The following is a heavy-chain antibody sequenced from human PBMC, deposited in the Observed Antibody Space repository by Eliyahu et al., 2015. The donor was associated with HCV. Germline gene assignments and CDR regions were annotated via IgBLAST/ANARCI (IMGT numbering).Heavy chain of an antibody. CDR3: ARIQCTSTSCFVWDY. V-gene: IGHV4-4*02. J-gene: IGHJ4*02. Sequence: QVQLQESGPGLVKPSGTLSLTCGVSGGSISSNNWWSWVRQPPGKGLEWIGEIHHSGSANYNPSLKSRVTISVDMSKNQISLRLNSVTAADTAIYYCARIQCTSTSCFVWDYWGQGTLVTVSS. D-gene: IGHD2-2*01. CDR1: GGSISSNNW. CDR2: IHHSGSA.